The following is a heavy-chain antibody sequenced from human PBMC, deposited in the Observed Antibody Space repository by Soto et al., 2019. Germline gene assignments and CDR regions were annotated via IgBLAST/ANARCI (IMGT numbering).Heavy chain of an antibody. CDR1: GFTFINYA. J-gene: IGHJ2*01. Sequence: EVQLLESGGGLVQPGGSLRLSCAGSGFTFINYAMNWVRQAPGKGLEWVSTISGGGDAPFFADSVRGRFTISRDNSKNTVTLQMNNLRVDDTAVCFCARKVPGSTSRPDYWYFDLWCRGTLVTVSS. CDR2: ISGGGDAP. CDR3: ARKVPGSTSRPDYWYFDL. V-gene: IGHV3-23*01. D-gene: IGHD3-10*01.